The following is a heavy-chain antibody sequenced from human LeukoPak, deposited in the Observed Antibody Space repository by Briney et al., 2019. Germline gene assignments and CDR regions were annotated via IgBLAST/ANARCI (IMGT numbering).Heavy chain of an antibody. D-gene: IGHD2/OR15-2a*01. CDR1: GFTFSSYE. CDR2: ISGSGSTI. CDR3: ARAGQYRFDY. J-gene: IGHJ4*02. V-gene: IGHV3-48*03. Sequence: GGSLRLSCAASGFTFSSYEMNWIRQAPGKGLEWVSYISGSGSTIYNADSVKGRFTISRDNAKNTLYLQINSLRADDTAVYYCARAGQYRFDYWGQGALATVSS.